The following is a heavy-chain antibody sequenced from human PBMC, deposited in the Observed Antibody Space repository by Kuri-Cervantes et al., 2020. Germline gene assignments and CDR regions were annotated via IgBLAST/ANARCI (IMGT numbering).Heavy chain of an antibody. CDR1: GFTFSSYA. CDR2: ISYDGSNK. V-gene: IGHV3-30-3*01. J-gene: IGHJ6*02. D-gene: IGHD2-2*01. CDR3: ARGPYWGYQLLSGYYYYCGMDV. Sequence: GESLKISCAASGFTFSSYAMHWVRQAPGKGLEWVAVISYDGSNKYYADSVKGRFTISRDNSKNTLYLQMNSLRAEDTAVYYCARGPYWGYQLLSGYYYYCGMDVWGQGTTVTVS.